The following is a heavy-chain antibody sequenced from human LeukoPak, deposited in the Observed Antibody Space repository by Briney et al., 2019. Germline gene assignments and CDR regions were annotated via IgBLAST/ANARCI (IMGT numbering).Heavy chain of an antibody. CDR3: ARRGIFSGSREFDP. V-gene: IGHV4-59*01. D-gene: IGHD6-13*01. J-gene: IGHJ5*02. Sequence: SETLSLTCTVSGGSISSYYWSWIRQPPGKGLEWIGYIYYSGSTNYNPSLNSRVTISVDTSKSQLPLKRSSVTAADTAVYFCARRGIFSGSREFDPWGEGAPVTVSS. CDR1: GGSISSYY. CDR2: IYYSGST.